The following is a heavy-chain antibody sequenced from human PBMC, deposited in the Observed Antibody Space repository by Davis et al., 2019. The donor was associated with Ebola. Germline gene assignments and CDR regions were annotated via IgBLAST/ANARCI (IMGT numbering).Heavy chain of an antibody. CDR2: IYRGGDT. D-gene: IGHD3-3*01. Sequence: PGGSLRLSCTVSGFSVNTKYMNWVRQAPGKGLEWVATIYRGGDTYHADSVKGRFTISRDNSENTLYLQMNSLTADDTSVYYCARAGFDEVLDYWGQGTPVTVSS. V-gene: IGHV3-53*05. J-gene: IGHJ4*02. CDR3: ARAGFDEVLDY. CDR1: GFSVNTKY.